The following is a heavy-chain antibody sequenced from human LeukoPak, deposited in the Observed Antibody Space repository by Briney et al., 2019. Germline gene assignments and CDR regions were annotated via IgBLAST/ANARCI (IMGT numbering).Heavy chain of an antibody. CDR2: IYYSGST. J-gene: IGHJ3*02. V-gene: IGHV4-59*01. Sequence: SETLSLTCTVSGGSISSYYWSWIRQPPGKGLEWIGYIYYSGSTNYNPSLKSRVTISVDTSKNQFSLKLSSVTAADTAVYYCARGKPLGYCSSTSCYTGAFDIWGQGTMVTVSS. CDR1: GGSISSYY. D-gene: IGHD2-2*02. CDR3: ARGKPLGYCSSTSCYTGAFDI.